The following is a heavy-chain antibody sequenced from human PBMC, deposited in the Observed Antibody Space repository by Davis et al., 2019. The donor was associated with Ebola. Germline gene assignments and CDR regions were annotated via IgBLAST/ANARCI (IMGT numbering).Heavy chain of an antibody. D-gene: IGHD4-11*01. J-gene: IGHJ6*02. CDR2: IHYSGST. V-gene: IGHV4-59*08. CDR3: ARGLQNNYYYYATDV. Sequence: MPSETLSLTCTVSGGSISSYYWSWIRQPQGKGLECIGYIHYSGSTNYNPSLKSRATISVDTSKNQFSLKLRSVTAADTAVYYCARGLQNNYYYYATDVWGQGTTVTVSS. CDR1: GGSISSYY.